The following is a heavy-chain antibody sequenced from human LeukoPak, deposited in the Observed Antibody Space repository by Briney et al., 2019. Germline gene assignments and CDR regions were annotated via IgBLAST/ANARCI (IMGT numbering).Heavy chain of an antibody. J-gene: IGHJ6*02. D-gene: IGHD5-18*01. Sequence: SETLSLTCTVSGGSISSYYWSWIRQPPGKGLEWIGYIYYSGSTNYNPSLKSRVTISVNTSKNQFSLKLSSVTAADTAVYYCARGYSYGYSHYYGMDVWGQGTTVTVSS. CDR1: GGSISSYY. CDR3: ARGYSYGYSHYYGMDV. CDR2: IYYSGST. V-gene: IGHV4-59*01.